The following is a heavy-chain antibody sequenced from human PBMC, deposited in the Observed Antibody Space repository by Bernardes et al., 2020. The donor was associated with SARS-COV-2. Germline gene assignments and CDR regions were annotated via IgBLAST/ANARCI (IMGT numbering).Heavy chain of an antibody. CDR2: MTPTSGTT. J-gene: IGHJ5*02. D-gene: IGHD6-6*01. CDR3: ARVCIVGKQLVFDP. V-gene: IGHV1-8*01. CDR1: GYTFTSYD. Sequence: ASLKDSCKASGYTFTSYDINWVRQATGQGLEWMGWMTPTSGTTGYAQKFQGRVTMTRNTSISTAYMELSSLRSEDTAVYYCARVCIVGKQLVFDPWGQGTLVTVSS.